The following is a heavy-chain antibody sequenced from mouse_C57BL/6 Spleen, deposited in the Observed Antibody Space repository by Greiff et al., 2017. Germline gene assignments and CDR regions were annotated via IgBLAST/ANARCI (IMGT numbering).Heavy chain of an antibody. V-gene: IGHV5-17*01. CDR3: ARPDYYGSSYGYWYFDV. J-gene: IGHJ1*03. CDR1: GFTFSDYG. CDR2: ISSGSSTI. D-gene: IGHD1-1*01. Sequence: EVKLVESGGGLVKPGGSLKLSCAASGFTFSDYGMHWVRQAPEKGLEWVAYISSGSSTIYYADTVKGRFTISRDNAKNTLFLQMTSLRSEDTAMYYCARPDYYGSSYGYWYFDVWGTGTTVTVSS.